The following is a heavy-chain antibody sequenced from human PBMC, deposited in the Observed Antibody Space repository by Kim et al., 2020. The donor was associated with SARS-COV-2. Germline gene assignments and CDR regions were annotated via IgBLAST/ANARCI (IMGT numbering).Heavy chain of an antibody. D-gene: IGHD3-22*01. Sequence: GGSLRLSCAASGFTFSIYAMTWVRQAPGKGLEWVSGIVGSGGSTYYADSVKGRFTISRDNSKNTLYLQMNSLRVEDPAVYYCAKGPVVRTMIVGPVGHAFLIWCQCTMLSISS. J-gene: IGHJ3*02. V-gene: IGHV3-23*01. CDR2: IVGSGGST. CDR3: AKGPVVRTMIVGPVGHAFLI. CDR1: GFTFSIYA.